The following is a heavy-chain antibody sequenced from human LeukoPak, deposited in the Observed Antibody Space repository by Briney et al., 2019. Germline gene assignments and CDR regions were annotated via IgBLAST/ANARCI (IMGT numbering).Heavy chain of an antibody. CDR2: IYYTGST. V-gene: IGHV4-59*01. CDR3: ARYSSSSYAFDI. J-gene: IGHJ3*02. CDR1: GGALSSYY. D-gene: IGHD6-6*01. Sequence: SETLSLTSTVSGGALSSYYWSWIWQTPAKGLECIGYIYYTGSTNSTPSLKIPVTIAVDTSKNQFSLRLSSVTAADTAVYDCARYSSSSYAFDIWGQGTMVTVSS.